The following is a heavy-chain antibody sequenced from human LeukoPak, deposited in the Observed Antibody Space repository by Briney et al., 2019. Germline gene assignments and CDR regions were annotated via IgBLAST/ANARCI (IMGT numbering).Heavy chain of an antibody. V-gene: IGHV3-33*06. Sequence: PGRSLRLSCAASGFTFSTYGMHWVRQAPGKGLEWVALIWYDGSNKYYVDSVKGRFTISRDNSKNTLYLQMNSLRAEDTAVYYCAKGEAARPSPPYNWFDPWGQGTLVTVSS. CDR1: GFTFSTYG. J-gene: IGHJ5*02. CDR3: AKGEAARPSPPYNWFDP. CDR2: IWYDGSNK. D-gene: IGHD6-6*01.